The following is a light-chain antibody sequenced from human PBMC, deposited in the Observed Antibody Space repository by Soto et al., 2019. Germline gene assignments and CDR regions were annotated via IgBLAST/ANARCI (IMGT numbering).Light chain of an antibody. CDR3: QHYFTAPYT. CDR1: QSVLYSSNSKNY. V-gene: IGKV4-1*01. J-gene: IGKJ2*01. CDR2: WAS. Sequence: DIVMTQSPDSLAVSLGERATINCKSSQSVLYSSNSKNYLAWYQQKPGQPPRLLIYWASTRESGVPDRFSGSGSGTDFTLTISSLQAEDVAVYYCQHYFTAPYTFGQGTKLESK.